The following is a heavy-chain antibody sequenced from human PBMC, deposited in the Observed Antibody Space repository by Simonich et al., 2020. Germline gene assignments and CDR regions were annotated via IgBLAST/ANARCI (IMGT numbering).Heavy chain of an antibody. CDR1: GYTFTGYY. CDR3: ARGRLTGDKGAFDI. Sequence: QVQLVQSGAEVKKPGASVKVSCKASGYTFTGYYMHWVRQAPGKGLEWRGWINHERGGTNYGQKFQGRGTMTRDTSISTAYMELSRLRSDDTAVYYCARGRLTGDKGAFDIWGQGTMVTVSS. J-gene: IGHJ3*02. D-gene: IGHD7-27*01. V-gene: IGHV1-2*02. CDR2: INHERGGT.